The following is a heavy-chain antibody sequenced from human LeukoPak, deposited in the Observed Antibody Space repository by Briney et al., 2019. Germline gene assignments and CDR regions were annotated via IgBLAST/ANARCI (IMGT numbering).Heavy chain of an antibody. D-gene: IGHD3-10*01. CDR3: ATPRFRYYYGPFPFDY. Sequence: SGGSLRLSCAASGFTFSSYAMSWVRQAPGKGLEWVSAISGSGGSTYYADSVKGRFTISRDNSKNTLYLQMNNLRAEDTAVYYCATPRFRYYYGPFPFDYWGQGTLVTVSS. CDR2: ISGSGGST. J-gene: IGHJ4*02. V-gene: IGHV3-23*01. CDR1: GFTFSSYA.